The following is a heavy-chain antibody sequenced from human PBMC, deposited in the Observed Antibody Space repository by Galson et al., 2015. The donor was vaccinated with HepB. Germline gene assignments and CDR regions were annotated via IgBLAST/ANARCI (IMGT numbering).Heavy chain of an antibody. V-gene: IGHV3-7*01. Sequence: SLRLSCAASGFTFSSYWMSWVRQAPGKGLEWVANINQDGSVKYFVDSLKGRFTISRDNAKNSLYLQMSSLRAEDTAVYYCARIGYSSSSVDYWGQGTLVTVSS. J-gene: IGHJ4*02. D-gene: IGHD6-6*01. CDR3: ARIGYSSSSVDY. CDR2: INQDGSVK. CDR1: GFTFSSYW.